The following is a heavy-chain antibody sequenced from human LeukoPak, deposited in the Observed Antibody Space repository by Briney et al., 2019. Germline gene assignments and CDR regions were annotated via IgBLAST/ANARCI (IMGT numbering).Heavy chain of an antibody. Sequence: GGSLRLSCAASGFTFSTFAMIWVRQPPGEGLEWVSSIFPSGGEIHYADSVRGRFTISRDNSKSTLSLQMNSLRVEDTAIYYCATYRQVLLPFESWGQGTLVTVSS. D-gene: IGHD2-8*02. CDR2: IFPSGGEI. CDR1: GFTFSTFA. V-gene: IGHV3-23*01. J-gene: IGHJ4*02. CDR3: ATYRQVLLPFES.